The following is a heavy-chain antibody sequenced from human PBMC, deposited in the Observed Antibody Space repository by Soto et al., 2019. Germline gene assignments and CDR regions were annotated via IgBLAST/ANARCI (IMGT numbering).Heavy chain of an antibody. J-gene: IGHJ4*02. CDR2: ISSSSSYI. V-gene: IGHV3-21*01. Sequence: PGGSLRLSCAASGFTFSSYSMNWVRQAPGKGLEWVSSISSSSSYIYYADSVKGRFTISRDNAKNSLYLQMNSLRAEDTAVYYCARDPVSATYYDFWSGYSFDYWGQGTLVTV. CDR3: ARDPVSATYYDFWSGYSFDY. CDR1: GFTFSSYS. D-gene: IGHD3-3*01.